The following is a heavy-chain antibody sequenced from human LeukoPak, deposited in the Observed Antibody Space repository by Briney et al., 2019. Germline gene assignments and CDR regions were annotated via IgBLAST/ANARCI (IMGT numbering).Heavy chain of an antibody. D-gene: IGHD1-14*01. CDR3: ARTNLPYYYYGMDV. CDR2: IYPGDSDT. V-gene: IGHV5-51*01. J-gene: IGHJ6*02. CDR1: GYIFTSYW. Sequence: GGSLQISCKGSGYIFTSYWIGWVRPLPGKGLEWMGIIYPGDSDTRYSPSFQGQVTISAAKSISTAYLQWSSLKATDTAMYYCARTNLPYYYYGMDVWGQGTTVTVSS.